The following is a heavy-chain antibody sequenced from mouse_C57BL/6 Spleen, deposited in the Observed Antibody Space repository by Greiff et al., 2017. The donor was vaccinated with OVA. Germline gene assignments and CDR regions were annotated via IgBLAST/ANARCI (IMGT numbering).Heavy chain of an antibody. J-gene: IGHJ1*03. CDR3: AKNGGSPYWYFDV. V-gene: IGHV2-5*01. D-gene: IGHD1-1*01. CDR1: GFSLTSYG. CDR2: IWRGGST. Sequence: VQLQESGPGLVQPSQSLSITCTVSGFSLTSYGVHWVRQSPGKGLEWLGVIWRGGSTDYNAAFMSRLSITKDNSKSQVFFKMNSLQADDTAIYYCAKNGGSPYWYFDVWGTGTTVTVSS.